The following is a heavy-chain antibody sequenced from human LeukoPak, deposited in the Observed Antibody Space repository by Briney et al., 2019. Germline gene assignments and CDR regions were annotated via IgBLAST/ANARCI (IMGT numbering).Heavy chain of an antibody. J-gene: IGHJ4*02. Sequence: PSETLSLTCIVSGGSISNSSYYWGWIPQPPGKGLEWIGSIYYRGSAYYNPSLKSRVTISVDTSKNQFSLKLTSVTAADTAVYYCARHWVVTPNYWGQGTLVTVSS. CDR1: GGSISNSSYY. CDR2: IYYRGSA. D-gene: IGHD4-23*01. CDR3: ARHWVVTPNY. V-gene: IGHV4-39*01.